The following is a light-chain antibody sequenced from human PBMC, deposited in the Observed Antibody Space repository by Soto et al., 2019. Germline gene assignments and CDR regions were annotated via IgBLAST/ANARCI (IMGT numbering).Light chain of an antibody. CDR3: QQSYSTPPT. Sequence: DIQMTQSPSSLSASVGDRVTITCRASQSISSYLNWYQQKPGKAPKLLIYAASSLQSGVPSRFSGSGSGTDFTLTISSRQPEDFATYYCQQSYSTPPTSGGGTKVEIK. V-gene: IGKV1-39*01. CDR2: AAS. J-gene: IGKJ4*01. CDR1: QSISSY.